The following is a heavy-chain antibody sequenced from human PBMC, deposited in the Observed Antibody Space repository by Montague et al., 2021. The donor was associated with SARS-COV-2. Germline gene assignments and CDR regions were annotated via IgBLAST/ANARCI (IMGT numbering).Heavy chain of an antibody. CDR2: IYWDDDK. J-gene: IGHJ4*02. CDR3: AHRGPIAVAGPYCDY. Sequence: PALVKPTQTLTLTCTFSGFSLSTSGVGVGWIRQPPGKALEWLALIYWDDDKRYSPSLKSRLTITKDTSKNQVVLTMTNMDPVDTATYYCAHRGPIAVAGPYCDYWGQGTLVTVSS. CDR1: GFSLSTSGVG. V-gene: IGHV2-5*02. D-gene: IGHD6-19*01.